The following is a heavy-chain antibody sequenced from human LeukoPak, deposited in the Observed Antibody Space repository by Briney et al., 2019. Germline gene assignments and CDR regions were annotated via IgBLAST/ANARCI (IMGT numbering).Heavy chain of an antibody. CDR3: ANRARLNYDSVD. V-gene: IGHV4-39*07. CDR2: IYYSGST. CDR1: GGSISSSSYY. D-gene: IGHD3-9*01. J-gene: IGHJ4*02. Sequence: SETLSLTCTVSGGSISSSSYYWGWIRQPPGKGLEWIGSIYYSGSTYYNPSLKSRVTISVDTSKNQFSLKLSSVTAADTAVYYCANRARLNYDSVDWGQGTLVTVSS.